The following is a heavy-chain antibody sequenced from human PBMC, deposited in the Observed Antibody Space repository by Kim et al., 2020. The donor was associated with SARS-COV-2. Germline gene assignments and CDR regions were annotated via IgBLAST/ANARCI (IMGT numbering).Heavy chain of an antibody. Sequence: GESLKISCKGSGYSFTSYWIGWVRQMPGKGLEWMGIIYPGDSDTRYSPSFQGQVTISADKSISTAYLQWSSLKASDTAMYYCARGGRWFRELLPFDYWGQGTLVTVSS. CDR3: ARGGRWFRELLPFDY. D-gene: IGHD3-10*01. V-gene: IGHV5-51*01. CDR2: IYPGDSDT. J-gene: IGHJ4*02. CDR1: GYSFTSYW.